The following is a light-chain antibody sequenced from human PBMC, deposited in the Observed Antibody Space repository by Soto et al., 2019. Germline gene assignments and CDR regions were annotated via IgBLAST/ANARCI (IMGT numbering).Light chain of an antibody. J-gene: IGLJ2*01. Sequence: QSVLTQPPSASGTPGQRVTISFSGSSSNIGSNYVYWYQLLPGTAPKLLIYSNNQRPSGVPDRFSGSKSGTSASLAISGLRSEDEADYYCAAWDDSLSVVFGGGTKLTVL. CDR3: AAWDDSLSVV. CDR1: SSNIGSNY. CDR2: SNN. V-gene: IGLV1-47*01.